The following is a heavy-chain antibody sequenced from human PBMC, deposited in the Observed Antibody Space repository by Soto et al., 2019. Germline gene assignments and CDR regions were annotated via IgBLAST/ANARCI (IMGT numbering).Heavy chain of an antibody. Sequence: QVQLLESGPGLVKPSQTLSLSCIVSGASLSSGGYYWNWIRQHPGKGLEWIGYIYFDGMTYYNPSLESRVTMPIDASKNQFSRHLSSVTAADTAVYYCARDRYGDYYAYWGQGILVTVSS. CDR3: ARDRYGDYYAY. J-gene: IGHJ4*02. CDR1: GASLSSGGYY. V-gene: IGHV4-31*03. CDR2: IYFDGMT. D-gene: IGHD3-22*01.